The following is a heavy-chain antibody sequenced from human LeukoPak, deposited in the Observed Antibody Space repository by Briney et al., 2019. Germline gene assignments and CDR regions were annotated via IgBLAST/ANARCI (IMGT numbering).Heavy chain of an antibody. CDR1: GYTFTGYY. V-gene: IGHV1-2*02. CDR3: ARIKGSYRHFDY. D-gene: IGHD3-16*02. CDR2: INPNSGST. J-gene: IGHJ4*02. Sequence: ASVKVSCKASGYTFTGYYMHWVRQAPGQGLEWMGWINPNSGSTNYAQKFQGRVTMTRDTSISTAYMELSRLRSDDTAVYYCARIKGSYRHFDYWGQGTLVTVSS.